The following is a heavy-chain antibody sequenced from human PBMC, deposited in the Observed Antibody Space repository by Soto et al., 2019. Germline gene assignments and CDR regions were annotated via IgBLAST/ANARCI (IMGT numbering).Heavy chain of an antibody. Sequence: QVQLQESGPGLVKPSETLSLTCTVSGGSISSYYWSWIRQPPGKGLEWIGYIYYSGSTNYNPSLKRRVTISVDTSKNQFSLKLSSVTAADTAVYYCARDQRDYDFWSGFENNWFDPWGQGTLVTVSS. CDR1: GGSISSYY. D-gene: IGHD3-3*01. CDR2: IYYSGST. J-gene: IGHJ5*02. V-gene: IGHV4-59*01. CDR3: ARDQRDYDFWSGFENNWFDP.